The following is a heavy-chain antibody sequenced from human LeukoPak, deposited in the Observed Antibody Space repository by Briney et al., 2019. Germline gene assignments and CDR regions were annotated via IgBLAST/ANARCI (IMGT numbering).Heavy chain of an antibody. CDR2: INHSGST. CDR1: GGSISSYY. Sequence: SETLSLTCTVSGGSISSYYWSWIRQPPGKGLEWIGEINHSGSTNYNPSLKSRVTISVDTSKNQFSLKLSSVTAADTAVYYCARCFGYYYYYMDVWGKGTTVTISS. J-gene: IGHJ6*03. D-gene: IGHD3-3*01. V-gene: IGHV4-34*01. CDR3: ARCFGYYYYYMDV.